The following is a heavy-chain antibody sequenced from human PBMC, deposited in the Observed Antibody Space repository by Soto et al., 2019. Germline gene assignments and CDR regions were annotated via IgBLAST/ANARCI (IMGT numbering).Heavy chain of an antibody. CDR3: ARDDIVLMGDYYYYGMDV. V-gene: IGHV5-10-1*01. D-gene: IGHD2-8*01. J-gene: IGHJ6*02. CDR1: GYSFTSYW. Sequence: PGESLKISCKGSGYSFTSYWISWVRQMPGKGLEWMGRIDPSDSYTNYSPSFQGHVTISADKSISTAYLQWSSLKASDTAMYYCARDDIVLMGDYYYYGMDVWGQGTTVTVSS. CDR2: IDPSDSYT.